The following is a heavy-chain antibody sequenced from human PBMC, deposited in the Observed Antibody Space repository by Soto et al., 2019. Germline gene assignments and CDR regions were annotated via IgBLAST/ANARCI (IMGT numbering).Heavy chain of an antibody. CDR2: IYYSGST. J-gene: IGHJ4*01. V-gene: IGHV4-59*01. CDR3: ARGLAVYYDSSRYHYAY. Sequence: SETLSLTCTVSGGSISSYYWSCIRQPPGKGLEWIGYIYYSGSTNYNPSLKSRVTISVDTSKNQFSLKLSSVTAADTAVYYCARGLAVYYDSSRYHYAYWGQGTLDT. CDR1: GGSISSYY. D-gene: IGHD3-22*01.